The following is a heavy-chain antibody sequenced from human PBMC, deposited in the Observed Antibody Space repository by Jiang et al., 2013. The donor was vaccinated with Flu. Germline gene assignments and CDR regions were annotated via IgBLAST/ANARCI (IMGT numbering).Heavy chain of an antibody. J-gene: IGHJ4*02. CDR3: ARSSDQASYYDSSGYYY. CDR2: INYSGGT. D-gene: IGHD3-22*01. V-gene: IGHV4-59*08. Sequence: QLVESGPGLVKPSETLSLTCSVSGASIDSYYLTWIRQPPGKGLEWIGYINYSGGTNHNPSLKGRVTISVDTSKNQISLKLSSVTAADTAVYYCARSSDQASYYDSSGYYYWGQGTLVTVSS. CDR1: GASIDSYY.